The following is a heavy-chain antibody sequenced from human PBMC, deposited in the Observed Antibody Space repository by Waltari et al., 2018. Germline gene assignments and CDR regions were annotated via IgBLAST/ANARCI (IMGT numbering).Heavy chain of an antibody. CDR3: ARDHVVVLNNWFDS. D-gene: IGHD2-21*01. Sequence: QVQLQESGPGPVKPPETLSLTCSVSGVSISAYYCSCLRQPAGKGLEWIGRIYSRGGTDYNPSLKSRATVSIDTSKKQFSLELISVTAADTAVYYCARDHVVVLNNWFDSWGQGIQVTVPS. J-gene: IGHJ5*01. V-gene: IGHV4-4*07. CDR1: GVSISAYY. CDR2: IYSRGGT.